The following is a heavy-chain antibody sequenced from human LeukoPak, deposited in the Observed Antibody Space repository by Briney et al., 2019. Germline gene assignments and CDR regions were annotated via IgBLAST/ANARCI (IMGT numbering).Heavy chain of an antibody. CDR3: AKGSWIQLWLIDY. Sequence: GGSLRLSCAASGVTFSSYAMSWVRQAPGKGLEWVSAISGSGGSTYYADSVKGRFTISRDNSKNTLYLQMNSLRAEDTAVYYCAKGSWIQLWLIDYWGRGTLVTVSS. D-gene: IGHD5-18*01. J-gene: IGHJ4*02. V-gene: IGHV3-23*01. CDR1: GVTFSSYA. CDR2: ISGSGGST.